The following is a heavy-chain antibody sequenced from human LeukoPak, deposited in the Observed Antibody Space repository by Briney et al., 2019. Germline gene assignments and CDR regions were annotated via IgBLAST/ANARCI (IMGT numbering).Heavy chain of an antibody. CDR2: IHPSGST. Sequence: SETLSLTCGVNGGSFSEYYWSWIRQPPGKGLEWIGEIHPSGSTDYNPSLKSRVTISVDTSKNQFSLKLISVTAADTAIYYCARGQDFAKQAYWGQGTLVTVSP. V-gene: IGHV4-34*01. CDR1: GGSFSEYY. J-gene: IGHJ4*02. CDR3: ARGQDFAKQAY. D-gene: IGHD4/OR15-4a*01.